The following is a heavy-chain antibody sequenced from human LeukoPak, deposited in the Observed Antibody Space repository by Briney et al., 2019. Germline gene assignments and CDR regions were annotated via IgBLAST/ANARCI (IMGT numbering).Heavy chain of an antibody. J-gene: IGHJ5*02. CDR2: IKQDGSEK. CDR3: ARWYSYGYWSWFDP. V-gene: IGHV3-7*01. Sequence: GGPLRLSCAASGFTFSSYWMSWVRQAPGKGLEWVANIKQDGSEKYYVDSVKGRFTISRDNAKNSLYLQMNSLRAEDTAVYYCARWYSYGYWSWFDPWGQGTLVTVSS. D-gene: IGHD5-18*01. CDR1: GFTFSSYW.